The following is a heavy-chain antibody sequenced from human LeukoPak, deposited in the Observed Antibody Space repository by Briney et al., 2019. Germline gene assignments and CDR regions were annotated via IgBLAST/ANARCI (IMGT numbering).Heavy chain of an antibody. V-gene: IGHV3-30*04. Sequence: PGGSLRLSCATSGFSFSSYAFYWIRQAPGKGLEWLTLISYDGNDKYYADSVKGRFSISRDNSKSMMFLQMNSLRPEDTAVYFCAVLTTLHIAVRPGDEYMDVWGKGTTVTVSS. D-gene: IGHD3-10*01. CDR2: ISYDGNDK. CDR1: GFSFSSYA. J-gene: IGHJ6*03. CDR3: AVLTTLHIAVRPGDEYMDV.